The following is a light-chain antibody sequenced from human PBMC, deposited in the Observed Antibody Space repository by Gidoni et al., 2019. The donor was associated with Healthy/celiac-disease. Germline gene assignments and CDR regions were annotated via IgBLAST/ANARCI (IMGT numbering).Light chain of an antibody. Sequence: SYELTPPPSVSVSPGQTASITCSGDKLGDKYACWSQQKPGQSPVLVIYQDSKRPSGIPERFSGSNSGNTATLTISGTQAMDEADSSGQAWDSSTVFGGGTKLTVL. CDR1: KLGDKY. V-gene: IGLV3-1*01. CDR3: QAWDSSTV. J-gene: IGLJ2*01. CDR2: QDS.